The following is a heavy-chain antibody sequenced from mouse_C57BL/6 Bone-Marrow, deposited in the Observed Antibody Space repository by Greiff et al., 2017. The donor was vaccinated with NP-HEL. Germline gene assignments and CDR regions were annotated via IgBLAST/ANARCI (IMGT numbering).Heavy chain of an antibody. CDR3: ARLGDYDVCYAMDY. CDR2: ISSGGSYT. V-gene: IGHV5-6*01. CDR1: GFTFSSYG. Sequence: EVQLVESGGDLVKPGGSLKLSCAASGFTFSSYGMSWVRQTPDQRLEWIATISSGGSYTYYPDSVKGRFTISRDNAKNTLYLQLSSRKSEDTAMYYCARLGDYDVCYAMDYWGQGTSVTVSS. J-gene: IGHJ4*01. D-gene: IGHD2-4*01.